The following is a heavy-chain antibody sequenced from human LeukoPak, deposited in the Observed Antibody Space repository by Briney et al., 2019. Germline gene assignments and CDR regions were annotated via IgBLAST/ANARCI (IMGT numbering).Heavy chain of an antibody. CDR2: ISGSGGST. Sequence: GGSLRLSCAASGFIFSSYWMTWVRQAPGKGLEWVSAISGSGGSTYYADSVTGRFTISRDNSKNTMYLQLNSLRAEDTAIYYCAKTYYYDSSGYSHYLAYDYWGQGTLVTVSS. J-gene: IGHJ4*02. CDR3: AKTYYYDSSGYSHYLAYDY. CDR1: GFIFSSYW. D-gene: IGHD3-22*01. V-gene: IGHV3-23*01.